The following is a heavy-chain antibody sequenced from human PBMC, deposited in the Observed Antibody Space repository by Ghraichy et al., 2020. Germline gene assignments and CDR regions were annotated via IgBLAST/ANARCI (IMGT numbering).Heavy chain of an antibody. CDR1: GFTFRNFW. CDR3: ASDLSGRSGS. Sequence: GGSLRLSCAASGFTFRNFWMHWVRQVPGKGLVWVSLMNEDGTITTYADSVKGRFTISRDNAKNTLYLQMNSLRVDDSAVYYCASDLSGRSGSWGQGTLVTVSS. V-gene: IGHV3-74*01. D-gene: IGHD1-26*01. CDR2: MNEDGTIT. J-gene: IGHJ5*02.